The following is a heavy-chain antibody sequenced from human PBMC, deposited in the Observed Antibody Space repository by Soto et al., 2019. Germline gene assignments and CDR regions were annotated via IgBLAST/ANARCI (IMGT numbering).Heavy chain of an antibody. CDR3: AADFRVYYYDSSGSIIVY. D-gene: IGHD3-22*01. Sequence: SVKVSCKASGFTFTSSAVQWVRHALGQRLEWIGWIVVGSGNTNYAQKFQERVTITRDMSTSTAYMELSSLRSEDTAVYYCAADFRVYYYDSSGSIIVYCGQGTLVTVSS. V-gene: IGHV1-58*01. J-gene: IGHJ4*02. CDR2: IVVGSGNT. CDR1: GFTFTSSA.